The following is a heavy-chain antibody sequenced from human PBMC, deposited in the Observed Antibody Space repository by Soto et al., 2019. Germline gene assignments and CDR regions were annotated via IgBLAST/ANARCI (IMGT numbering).Heavy chain of an antibody. J-gene: IGHJ3*02. CDR1: GGTFSSYT. D-gene: IGHD2-2*01. V-gene: IGHV1-69*08. CDR2: IIPILGIA. Sequence: QVQLVQSGAEVKKPGSSVKVSCKASGGTFSSYTISWVRQAPGQGLEWMGRIIPILGIANYAQKFQGRVTITADKSTSTAYMDLSSLRSEDTAVYYCARDRCSSTSCYGNDAFDIWGQGTMVTVSS. CDR3: ARDRCSSTSCYGNDAFDI.